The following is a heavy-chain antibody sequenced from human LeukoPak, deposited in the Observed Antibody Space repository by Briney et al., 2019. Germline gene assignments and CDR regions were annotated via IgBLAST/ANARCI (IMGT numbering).Heavy chain of an antibody. V-gene: IGHV4-61*02. Sequence: IYSSGSTNYNPSLKSRVTISVDTSKNQFSLKLSSVTAADTAVYYCARGSAGYYDTYWYFDLWGRGTLVTVSS. J-gene: IGHJ2*01. CDR3: ARGSAGYYDTYWYFDL. CDR2: IYSSGST. D-gene: IGHD3-22*01.